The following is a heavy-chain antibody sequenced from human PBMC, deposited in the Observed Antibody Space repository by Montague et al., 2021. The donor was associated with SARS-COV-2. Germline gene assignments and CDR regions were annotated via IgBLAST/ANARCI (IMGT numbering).Heavy chain of an antibody. V-gene: IGHV3-21*01. CDR3: ARVSGSGSVFYYYMDV. D-gene: IGHD3-10*01. J-gene: IGHJ6*03. Sequence: SLSLSFSASGFTFGSFSMTWVRQPPGKGLEWVSFISGSGHYIYYADSLKGRLTVSRDNPKNSVYLQMDRLSAEDTAVYYCARVSGSGSVFYYYMDVWGKGTAVSVSS. CDR1: GFTFGSFS. CDR2: ISGSGHYI.